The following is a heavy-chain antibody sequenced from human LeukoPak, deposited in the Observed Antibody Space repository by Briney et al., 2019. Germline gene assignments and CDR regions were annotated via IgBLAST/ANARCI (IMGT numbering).Heavy chain of an antibody. Sequence: SETLSLTCTVSGGSSRSTGYDWSWIRQPPGEGLEWIGTSYYSGNIYYNPSLKGRVTISVDTSKNQFSLRLSSVTAADTAVFYCAGGHCSTTTCYAADYWGQGTLVTVSS. CDR3: AGGHCSTTTCYAADY. CDR1: GGSSRSTGYD. J-gene: IGHJ4*02. V-gene: IGHV4-39*01. CDR2: SYYSGNI. D-gene: IGHD2-2*03.